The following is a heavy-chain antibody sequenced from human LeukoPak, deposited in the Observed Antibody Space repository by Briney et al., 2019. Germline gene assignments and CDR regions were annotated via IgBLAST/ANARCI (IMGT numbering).Heavy chain of an antibody. Sequence: ASVKVSCKASGYTFTSYDINWVRQATGEELEWTGWMNPNSGNTGYAQKFQGRVTMTRNTSISTAYMELSSLRSEDTAVYYCARGFSGAYYYYYGMDVWGQGTTVTVSS. V-gene: IGHV1-8*01. CDR2: MNPNSGNT. CDR3: ARGFSGAYYYYYGMDV. CDR1: GYTFTSYD. D-gene: IGHD4-17*01. J-gene: IGHJ6*02.